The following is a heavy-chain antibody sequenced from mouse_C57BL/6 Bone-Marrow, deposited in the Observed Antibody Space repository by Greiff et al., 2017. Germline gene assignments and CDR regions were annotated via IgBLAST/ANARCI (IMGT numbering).Heavy chain of an antibody. CDR1: GYTFTSYW. D-gene: IGHD1-1*01. J-gene: IGHJ4*01. CDR2: IHPNSGST. Sequence: QVQLQQPGAELVKPGASVKLSCKASGYTFTSYWMHWVKQRPGQGLEWIGMIHPNSGSTNYNEKFTSKATLTVDKSSSTAYMQLSSLTSEDSAVYYCARGGYYYGSSYNYAMDYWGQGTSVTVSS. CDR3: ARGGYYYGSSYNYAMDY. V-gene: IGHV1-64*01.